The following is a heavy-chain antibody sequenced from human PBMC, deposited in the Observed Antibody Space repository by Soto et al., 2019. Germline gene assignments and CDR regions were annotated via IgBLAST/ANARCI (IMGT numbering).Heavy chain of an antibody. V-gene: IGHV4-39*01. Sequence: SETLSLTCTVSGGSISSSIYYWGWIRQPPGKGLEWIGSIYYSGSTYYNPSLKSRVTISVDTSKNQFSLKLSSVTAADTAVYYCARHTPAISISDHWGQGTLVTV. J-gene: IGHJ4*02. CDR2: IYYSGST. D-gene: IGHD2-15*01. CDR3: ARHTPAISISDH. CDR1: GGSISSSIYY.